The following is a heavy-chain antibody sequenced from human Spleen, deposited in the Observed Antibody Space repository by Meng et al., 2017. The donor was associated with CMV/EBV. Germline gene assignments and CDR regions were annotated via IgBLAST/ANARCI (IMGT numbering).Heavy chain of an antibody. V-gene: IGHV1-2*02. J-gene: IGHJ4*02. CDR1: GYRFKSYG. CDR3: ARLYNSGWHLDY. D-gene: IGHD6-19*01. CDR2: INPKSGDT. Sequence: ASVKVSCKASGYRFKSYGVSWVRQAPGQGLEWMGWINPKSGDTQYAQNFQGRVTMTSNTSIRTAYMDLSRLRSDDTAVYYCARLYNSGWHLDYWGQGTLVTVSS.